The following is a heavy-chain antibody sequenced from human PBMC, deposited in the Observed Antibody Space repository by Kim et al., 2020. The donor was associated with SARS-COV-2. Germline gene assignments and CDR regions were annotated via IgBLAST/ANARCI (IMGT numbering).Heavy chain of an antibody. CDR3: VRHNVSATLFLGFEN. Sequence: GGSLRLSCAASGFTFSGYYMRWIRQAPGKGLEWISYIDSSGSSTNYADAVKGRFTISRDNAKKSLCLQMNSLRDEDTAVYYCVRHNVSATLFLGFENWGQETLVTVSP. CDR1: GFTFSGYY. CDR2: IDSSGSST. V-gene: IGHV3-11*03. J-gene: IGHJ4*02. D-gene: IGHD3-10*01.